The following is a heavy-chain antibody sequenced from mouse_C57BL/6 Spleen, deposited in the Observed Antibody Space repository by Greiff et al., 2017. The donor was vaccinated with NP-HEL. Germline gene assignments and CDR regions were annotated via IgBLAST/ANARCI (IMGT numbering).Heavy chain of an antibody. Sequence: QVQLQQSGAELVKPGASVKISCKASGYAFSSYWMNWVKQRTGKGLEWIGQIYPGDGDTNYLGKFKGKATLTADKSSSTAYKQLSSLTSEDSAVSFCARSDYYDHDGAWFAYWGQGTLVTVSA. V-gene: IGHV1-80*01. D-gene: IGHD2-4*01. CDR3: ARSDYYDHDGAWFAY. CDR2: IYPGDGDT. J-gene: IGHJ3*01. CDR1: GYAFSSYW.